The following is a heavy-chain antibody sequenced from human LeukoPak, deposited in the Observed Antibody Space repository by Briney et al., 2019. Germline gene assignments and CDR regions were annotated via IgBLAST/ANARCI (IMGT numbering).Heavy chain of an antibody. CDR2: INHSGST. D-gene: IGHD6-19*01. CDR1: GGSYSGYY. CDR3: ARLSSGWPYYFDY. V-gene: IGHV4-34*01. Sequence: SETLTLTCAVYGGSYSGYYWRWIRQPPGKELERIGEINHSGSTNYNPSLKSRVTISVDTSKNQFSLKLSSVTAADTAVYYCARLSSGWPYYFDYWGQGTLVTVSS. J-gene: IGHJ4*02.